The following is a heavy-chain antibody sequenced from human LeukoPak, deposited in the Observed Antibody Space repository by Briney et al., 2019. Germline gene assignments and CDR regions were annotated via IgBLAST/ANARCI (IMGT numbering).Heavy chain of an antibody. D-gene: IGHD3-16*01. CDR1: GGTFSRYV. Sequence: SVKVSCKASGGTFSRYVISWVRQAAGQGLDWMGGIIPIFGTANYAQKFQGRVTITADESTSTAYMELSSLRSEDTAVYYCARDPPGGRYGMDVWGKGTTVTVSS. CDR3: ARDPPGGRYGMDV. V-gene: IGHV1-69*01. J-gene: IGHJ6*04. CDR2: IIPIFGTA.